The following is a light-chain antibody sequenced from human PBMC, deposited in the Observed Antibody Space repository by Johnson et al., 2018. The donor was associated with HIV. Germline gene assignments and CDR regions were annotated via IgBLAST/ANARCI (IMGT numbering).Light chain of an antibody. CDR3: GTWDSSLLYV. J-gene: IGLJ1*01. V-gene: IGLV1-51*01. CDR1: SSNIGNNY. Sequence: QSVLTQPPSVSAAPGQKVTISCSGSSSNIGNNYVSWYQQLPGTAPKLLIYDNNKQPSGIPDRFSGSKSGTSATLGITGLQTGDEADYYCGTWDSSLLYVFGTGTKVTVL. CDR2: DNN.